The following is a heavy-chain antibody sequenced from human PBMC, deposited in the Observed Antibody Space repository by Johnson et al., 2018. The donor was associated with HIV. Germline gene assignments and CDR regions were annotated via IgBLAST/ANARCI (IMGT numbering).Heavy chain of an antibody. Sequence: EVQLVESGGGVVQPGRSLRLSCAASGFTFSSYAMHWVRQAPGKGLEWVSGISWNSGSIGYADSVKGRFTISRDNAKNSLYLQMNSLRAEDTALYYCAKDRGVAGPLDAFDIWGQGTMVTVSS. CDR2: ISWNSGSI. J-gene: IGHJ3*02. CDR1: GFTFSSYA. V-gene: IGHV3-9*01. D-gene: IGHD6-19*01. CDR3: AKDRGVAGPLDAFDI.